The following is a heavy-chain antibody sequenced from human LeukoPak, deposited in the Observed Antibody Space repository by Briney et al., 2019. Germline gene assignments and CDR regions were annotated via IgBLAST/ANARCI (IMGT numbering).Heavy chain of an antibody. V-gene: IGHV3-74*01. D-gene: IGHD6-13*01. J-gene: IGHJ4*02. CDR2: INSDGSST. CDR3: ARDGGRGIAAAGTGLAFDY. CDR1: GFTFSSYW. Sequence: PGGSLRLSCAASGFTFSSYWMHWARQAPGKGLVWVSRINSDGSSTSYADSVKGRFTISRDNAKNTLYLQMNSLRAEDTAVYYCARDGGRGIAAAGTGLAFDYWGQGTLVTVSS.